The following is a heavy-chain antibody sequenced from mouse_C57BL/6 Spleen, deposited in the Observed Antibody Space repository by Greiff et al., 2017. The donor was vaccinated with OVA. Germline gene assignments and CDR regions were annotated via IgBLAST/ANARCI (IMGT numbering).Heavy chain of an antibody. D-gene: IGHD2-10*01. Sequence: VQLQQPGAELVRPGTSVQLSCKASGYTFTSYWMHWVKQRPGQGLEWIGVIDPSDSYTNYNQKFKGKATLTVDTSSSTAYMQLSSLTSEDSAVYYWTYYGNYVGFAYWGQGTLVTVSA. CDR2: IDPSDSYT. V-gene: IGHV1-59*01. CDR3: TYYGNYVGFAY. CDR1: GYTFTSYW. J-gene: IGHJ3*01.